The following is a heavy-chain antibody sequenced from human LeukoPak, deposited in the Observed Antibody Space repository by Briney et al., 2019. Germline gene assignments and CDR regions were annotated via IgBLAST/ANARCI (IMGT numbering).Heavy chain of an antibody. V-gene: IGHV3-23*01. D-gene: IGHD5-24*01. Sequence: GRSLRLSCAASGFTFDDYAMHWVRQAPGKGLEWVSAISGSGGSTYYADSVKGRFTISRDNSKNTLYLQMNSLRAKDTAVYYCAKRRDGYNYLVYWGQGTLVTVSS. CDR1: GFTFDDYA. CDR3: AKRRDGYNYLVY. J-gene: IGHJ4*02. CDR2: ISGSGGST.